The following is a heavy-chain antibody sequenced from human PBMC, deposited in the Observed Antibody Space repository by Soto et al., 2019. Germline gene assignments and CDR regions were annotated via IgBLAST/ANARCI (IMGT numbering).Heavy chain of an antibody. J-gene: IGHJ4*02. Sequence: QITLKESGPTLVKPTQTLTLTCTFSGFSLSTRGVGVGWIRQPPGKAVEWLALIYWDDDKRSSPALKSRLTLPKDTSKNPVVLTMTNMHPVDPATYYCAHWRDFDYWGQGTLVTVSS. V-gene: IGHV2-5*02. CDR3: AHWRDFDY. CDR1: GFSLSTRGVG. CDR2: IYWDDDK.